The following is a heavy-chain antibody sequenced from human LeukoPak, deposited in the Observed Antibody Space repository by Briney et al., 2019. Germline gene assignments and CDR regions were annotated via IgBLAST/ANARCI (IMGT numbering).Heavy chain of an antibody. D-gene: IGHD1-26*01. CDR2: IYYSGST. Sequence: PSETLSLTCTVSGGSVSSGSYYWSWIRQPPGKGLEWIGYIYYSGSTNYNPSLKGRVTISVDTSKNQFSLKLSSVTAADTAVYYCSGQVSCYYGMDVWGKGTTVTVSS. CDR1: GGSVSSGSYY. V-gene: IGHV4-61*01. J-gene: IGHJ6*04. CDR3: SGQVSCYYGMDV.